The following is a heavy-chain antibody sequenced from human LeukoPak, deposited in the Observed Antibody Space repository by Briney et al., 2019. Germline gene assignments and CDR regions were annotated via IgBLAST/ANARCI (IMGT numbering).Heavy chain of an antibody. CDR1: GYTFTSYY. CDR3: ARRGISGYNWFDP. V-gene: IGHV1-46*01. Sequence: ASVKVSCKASGYTFTSYYMHWVRQAPGQGLEWMGIINPSGGSTSYAQKFQGRATMTRDTSTSTVYMELSSLRSEDTAVCYCARRGISGYNWFDPWGQGTLVTVSS. J-gene: IGHJ5*02. D-gene: IGHD1-20*01. CDR2: INPSGGST.